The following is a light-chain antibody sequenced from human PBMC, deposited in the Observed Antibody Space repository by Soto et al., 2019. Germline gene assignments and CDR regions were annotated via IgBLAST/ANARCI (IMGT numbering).Light chain of an antibody. Sequence: EIVLTQSPGTLSLSPGERATLSCRASQSVSSSYLAWYQQKPGQAPRLLLYGASSRATGIPDRFSGSGSGQHFTLPISRLEPEDFAVYYCQQYGSSPWTFGQGTKVEIK. CDR1: QSVSSSY. J-gene: IGKJ1*01. V-gene: IGKV3-20*01. CDR3: QQYGSSPWT. CDR2: GAS.